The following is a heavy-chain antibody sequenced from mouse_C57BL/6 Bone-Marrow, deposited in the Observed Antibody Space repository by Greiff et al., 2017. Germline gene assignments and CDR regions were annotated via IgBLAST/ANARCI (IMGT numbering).Heavy chain of an antibody. D-gene: IGHD2-1*01. Sequence: EVMLVESGGGLVQPGGSMKLSCVASGFTFSNYWMNWVRQSPEKGLEWVAQIRLKSDNYATHYAESVKVRFNISRDDSKRSVYLQMNNLRAEDTGIYYCTVYYGNYLFAYWGQGTLVTVSA. CDR1: GFTFSNYW. V-gene: IGHV6-3*01. J-gene: IGHJ3*01. CDR2: IRLKSDNYAT. CDR3: TVYYGNYLFAY.